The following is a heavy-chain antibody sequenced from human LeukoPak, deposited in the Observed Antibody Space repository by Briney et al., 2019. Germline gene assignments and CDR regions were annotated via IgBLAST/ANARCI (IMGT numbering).Heavy chain of an antibody. D-gene: IGHD5-12*01. J-gene: IGHJ6*03. V-gene: IGHV4-59*02. CDR1: GGSVSNYY. CDR2: IYYSGST. CDR3: ARDNESGYDYYYYYYYMDV. Sequence: SETLSLTCTVSGGSVSNYYWSWIGQPPGKGLEWIGSIYYSGSTYYNPSLRSRVTISVDTSKNQFSLKLSSVTAADTAVYYCARDNESGYDYYYYYYYMDVWGKGTTVTVSS.